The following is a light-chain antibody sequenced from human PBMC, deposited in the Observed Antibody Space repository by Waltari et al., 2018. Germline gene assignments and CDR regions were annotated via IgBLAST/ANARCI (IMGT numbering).Light chain of an antibody. Sequence: EIVLTQSPATLSLSPGERATLSCRASQRISRNLGWYQQKLGQAPRLLIYDASNRATGIPVRFSGSGSGTDFTLTISSLEPEDFAVYYCQQSSERPVTFGGGTKVEIK. CDR1: QRISRN. CDR2: DAS. J-gene: IGKJ4*01. V-gene: IGKV3-11*01. CDR3: QQSSERPVT.